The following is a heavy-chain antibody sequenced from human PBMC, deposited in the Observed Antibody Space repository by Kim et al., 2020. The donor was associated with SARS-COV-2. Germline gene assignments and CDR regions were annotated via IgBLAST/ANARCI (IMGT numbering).Heavy chain of an antibody. D-gene: IGHD3-9*01. CDR2: ISSSGSTI. CDR1: GFTFSSYE. Sequence: GGSLRLSCAASGFTFSSYEMNWVRQAPGRGLEWVSYISSSGSTIYYADSVKGRLTISRDNAKNSLYLQMNSLRAEDTAVYYCARGGTLGGLRSFDWSKWGPKTLVTVSS. CDR3: ARGGTLGGLRSFDWSK. V-gene: IGHV3-48*03. J-gene: IGHJ4*02.